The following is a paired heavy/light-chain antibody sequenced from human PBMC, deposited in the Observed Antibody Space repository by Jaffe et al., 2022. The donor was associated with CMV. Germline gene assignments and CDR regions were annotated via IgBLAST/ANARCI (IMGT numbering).Light chain of an antibody. Sequence: SSELTQDPAVSVALGQTVRITCQGDSLRSFYASWYQQKPGQAPLLVIYGKNNRPSGIPDRFSGSSSGNTASLTITGAQAEDEADYYCNSRDSSGYHVLFGGGTKLTVL. CDR2: GKN. CDR3: NSRDSSGYHVL. J-gene: IGLJ2*01. V-gene: IGLV3-19*01. CDR1: SLRSFY.
Heavy chain of an antibody. D-gene: IGHD5-12*01. CDR2: INHSGST. CDR1: GGSFSGYY. J-gene: IGHJ6*02. Sequence: QVQLQQWGAGLLKPSETLSLTCAVYGGSFSGYYWSWIRQPPGKGLEWIGEINHSGSTNYNPSLKSRVTISVDTSKNQFYLKLTSVTAADTAVYYCARGAGRVDHRSYSYYGMDVWGQGTTVTVSS. CDR3: ARGAGRVDHRSYSYYGMDV. V-gene: IGHV4-34*01.